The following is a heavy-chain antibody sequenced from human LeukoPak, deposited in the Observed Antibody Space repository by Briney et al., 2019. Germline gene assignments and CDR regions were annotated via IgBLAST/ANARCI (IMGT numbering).Heavy chain of an antibody. CDR3: ARGGNSKVFDY. J-gene: IGHJ4*02. CDR1: GGTFSSDA. V-gene: IGHV1-69*04. D-gene: IGHD4-23*01. CDR2: IIPIFGIA. Sequence: SVKVSCKASGGTFSSDAISWVRQAPGQGLEWMGRIIPIFGIANYAQKFQGRVTITADKSTSTAYMELSSLRSEDTAVYYCARGGNSKVFDYWGQGTLVTVSS.